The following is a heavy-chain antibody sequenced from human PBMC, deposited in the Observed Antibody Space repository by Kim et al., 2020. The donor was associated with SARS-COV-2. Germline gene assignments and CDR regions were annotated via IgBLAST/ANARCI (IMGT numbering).Heavy chain of an antibody. J-gene: IGHJ4*01. D-gene: IGHD3-9*01. CDR2: INHSGST. CDR3: ARGNNHVLRSFDWLSY. CDR1: GGSFSGYY. Sequence: SETLSLTCAVYGGSFSGYYWSWIRQPPGKGLEWIGEINHSGSTNYNPSLKSRVTISVDTSKNQFSLKLSSVTAADTSVYYCARGNNHVLRSFDWLSYWG. V-gene: IGHV4-34*01.